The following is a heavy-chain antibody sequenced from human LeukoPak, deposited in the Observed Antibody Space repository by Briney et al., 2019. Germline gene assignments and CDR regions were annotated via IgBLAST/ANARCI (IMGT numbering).Heavy chain of an antibody. Sequence: ASVKVSCKASGYTFTSYYMHWVRQAPGEGLEWMGIINPSGGSTTYAQKFQGRVTMTRDMSTSTVYMDLSSLRSEDTAVYYCARVAAEVVGLPGAIGFGWLRRDYYSMDVWGKGTTVTVSS. CDR1: GYTFTSYY. CDR3: ARVAAEVVGLPGAIGFGWLRRDYYSMDV. D-gene: IGHD2-2*02. V-gene: IGHV1-46*01. J-gene: IGHJ6*03. CDR2: INPSGGST.